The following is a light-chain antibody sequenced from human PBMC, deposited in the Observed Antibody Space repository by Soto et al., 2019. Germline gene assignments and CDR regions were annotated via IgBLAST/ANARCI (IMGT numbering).Light chain of an antibody. J-gene: IGKJ1*01. CDR2: GAS. V-gene: IGKV3-20*01. Sequence: EIVLTQSPGTLSLSPGERVTLSCRVSQSISSSYLAWYQQKPGQAPRLLIFGASSRATGIPDRFSGSGSGTDFTLTISRLEPEDFALYYCQEYGNSPRTFGQGTKVEIK. CDR3: QEYGNSPRT. CDR1: QSISSSY.